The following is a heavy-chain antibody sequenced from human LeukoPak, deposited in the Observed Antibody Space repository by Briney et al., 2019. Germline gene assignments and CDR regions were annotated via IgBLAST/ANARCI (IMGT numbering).Heavy chain of an antibody. CDR1: GFTFSSYA. V-gene: IGHV3-23*01. CDR2: ISGSGGST. Sequence: GGSLRLSCAASGFTFSSYAMSWVRQAPGKGLEWVSAISGSGGSTYYADSVKGRFTISRDNSENTLYLQMNSLRAEDTAVYYCARERYQLLKVKWFDPWGQGTLVTVSS. D-gene: IGHD2-2*01. CDR3: ARERYQLLKVKWFDP. J-gene: IGHJ5*02.